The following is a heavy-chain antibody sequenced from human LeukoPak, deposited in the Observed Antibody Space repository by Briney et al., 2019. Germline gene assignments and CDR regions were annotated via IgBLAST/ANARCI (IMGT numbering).Heavy chain of an antibody. J-gene: IGHJ4*02. CDR2: IYSGGRT. CDR1: GFTVSSSY. CDR3: ANTKDSSGYYLDY. D-gene: IGHD3-22*01. Sequence: GSLRLSCAASGFTVSSSYMTWVRQAPGKGLEWVSVIYSGGRTHYADSVKGRFTISRDNSKNTLYLQMNSLRAEDTAVYYCANTKDSSGYYLDYWGQGTLVTVSS. V-gene: IGHV3-66*01.